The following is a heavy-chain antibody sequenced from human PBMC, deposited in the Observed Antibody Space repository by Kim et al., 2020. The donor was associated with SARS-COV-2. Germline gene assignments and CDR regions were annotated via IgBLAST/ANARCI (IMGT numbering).Heavy chain of an antibody. CDR3: AKALYSSGWGGFGY. V-gene: IGHV3-9*01. J-gene: IGHJ4*02. Sequence: ADSVKGRFTISRDNAKNSLYLQMNSLRAEDTALYYCAKALYSSGWGGFGYWGQGTLVTVSS. D-gene: IGHD6-19*01.